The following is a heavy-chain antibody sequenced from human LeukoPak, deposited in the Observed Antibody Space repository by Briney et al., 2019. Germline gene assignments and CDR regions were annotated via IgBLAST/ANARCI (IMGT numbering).Heavy chain of an antibody. CDR2: ISVSGDNT. CDR3: ARPYSSSVQRYFDY. Sequence: PGGSLRLSCAASGFTFDDYGMSWVRQAPGKGLEWVSAISVSGDNTYYADSVKGRFTISRDNSKNTLYLQMNSLRAEDTAVYYCARPYSSSVQRYFDYWGQGTLVTVSS. CDR1: GFTFDDYG. D-gene: IGHD2-2*01. J-gene: IGHJ4*02. V-gene: IGHV3-23*01.